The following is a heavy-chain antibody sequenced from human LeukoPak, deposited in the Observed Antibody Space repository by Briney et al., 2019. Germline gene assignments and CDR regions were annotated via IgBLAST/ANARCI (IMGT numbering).Heavy chain of an antibody. CDR1: GFTFSTYI. J-gene: IGHJ4*02. Sequence: GGSLRLSCAASGFTFSTYIMTWVRQAPGKGLEWVTSISSSSSYIYYADSVKGRFTISRDNAKNSLYLQMNSLRVEDTAVYYCARVDFWSGYWGQGTLVTVSS. V-gene: IGHV3-21*01. CDR3: ARVDFWSGY. D-gene: IGHD3-3*01. CDR2: ISSSSSYI.